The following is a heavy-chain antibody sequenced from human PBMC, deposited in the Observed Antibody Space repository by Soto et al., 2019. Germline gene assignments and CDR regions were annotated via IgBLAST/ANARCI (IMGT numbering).Heavy chain of an antibody. D-gene: IGHD1-26*01. Sequence: GESLKISCKGPGYTFTNYWISWVRQILGQGLEWMGRINPSDSYTDYSPSFQGHVTLSADKSISTVYLQWNSLKSTDPAISYCGRLLPVADTNQNFDYWGQGTLVTVSS. V-gene: IGHV5-10-1*01. CDR2: INPSDSYT. CDR3: GRLLPVADTNQNFDY. CDR1: GYTFTNYW. J-gene: IGHJ4*02.